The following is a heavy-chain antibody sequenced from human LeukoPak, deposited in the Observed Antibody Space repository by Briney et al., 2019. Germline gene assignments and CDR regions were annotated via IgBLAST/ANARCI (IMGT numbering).Heavy chain of an antibody. CDR2: TYYRSKWYN. Sequence: SQTLSLTCVISGDSVYSNSAAWNWIRQSPSRGLEWLGSTYYRSKWYNDYAVSVKSRITINPDTSKNQFSLQLNSVTPEDTAVYSCAGYSYGVPPSWGQGTLVTVSS. J-gene: IGHJ5*02. V-gene: IGHV6-1*01. D-gene: IGHD5-18*01. CDR1: GDSVYSNSAA. CDR3: AGYSYGVPPS.